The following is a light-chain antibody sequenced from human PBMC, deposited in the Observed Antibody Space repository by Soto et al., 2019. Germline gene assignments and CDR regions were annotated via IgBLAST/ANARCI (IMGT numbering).Light chain of an antibody. CDR3: LLYYGGAQGV. CDR1: TGAVTSGYY. V-gene: IGLV7-43*01. Sequence: QAVVTQEPSLTVSPGGTVTLTCASSTGAVTSGYYPNWFQQKPGQPPRALIHSTDKKHSWTPDRFSGFLLGGKAALTLSGVEPEDEAEYYCLLYYGGAQGVFGGGTKLTVL. CDR2: STD. J-gene: IGLJ2*01.